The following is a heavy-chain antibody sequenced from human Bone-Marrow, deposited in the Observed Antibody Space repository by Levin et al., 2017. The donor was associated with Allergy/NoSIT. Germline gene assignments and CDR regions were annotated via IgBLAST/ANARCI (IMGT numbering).Heavy chain of an antibody. J-gene: IGHJ3*02. V-gene: IGHV4-34*01. CDR3: ARGGGFRIVVVPAASPRAFDI. CDR1: GGSFSGYY. D-gene: IGHD2-2*01. CDR2: INHSGST. Sequence: SETLSLTCAVYGGSFSGYYWSWIRQPPGKGLEWIGEINHSGSTNYNPSLKSRVTISVDTSKNQFSLKLSSVTAADTAVYYCARGGGFRIVVVPAASPRAFDIWGQGTMVTVSS.